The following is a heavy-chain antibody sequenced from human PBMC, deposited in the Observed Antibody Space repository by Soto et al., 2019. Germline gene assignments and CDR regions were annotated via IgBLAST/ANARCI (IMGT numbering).Heavy chain of an antibody. D-gene: IGHD3-9*01. V-gene: IGHV3-74*01. CDR1: GFPFSSYW. Sequence: EVQLVESGGDLVQRGGSLRLSCAASGFPFSSYWMHWVRHTPGKGLDWVARISGDGVTTYYADSLTGRFTVSRDNAKNTLSLQMSGLRAEDTAVYYCAREYYGLLTGYYTDYWGQGTLVSVSS. CDR3: AREYYGLLTGYYTDY. J-gene: IGHJ4*02. CDR2: ISGDGVTT.